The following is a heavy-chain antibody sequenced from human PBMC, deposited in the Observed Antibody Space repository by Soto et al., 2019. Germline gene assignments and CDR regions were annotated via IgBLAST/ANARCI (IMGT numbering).Heavy chain of an antibody. Sequence: EVPLLESGGGMVQPGGSLRLSCAASGFTFRNFVMSWVRQAPGKGLEWVSAIRATGGQTFYADSVKGRFTISRDNSKNMLYLQINSLRDEDTALYFCAQDRGWGVVSPSHDYWGQGTLVTVSS. D-gene: IGHD2-21*01. V-gene: IGHV3-23*01. CDR3: AQDRGWGVVSPSHDY. J-gene: IGHJ4*02. CDR2: IRATGGQT. CDR1: GFTFRNFV.